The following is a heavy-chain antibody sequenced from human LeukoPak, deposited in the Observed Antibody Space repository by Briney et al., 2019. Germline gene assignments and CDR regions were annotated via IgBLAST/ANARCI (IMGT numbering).Heavy chain of an antibody. CDR2: IYPGDSDT. D-gene: IGHD3-22*01. CDR1: GYSFTSYW. Sequence: GESLKISCKGSGYSFTSYWIGWVRQMAGKGPEWMGIIYPGDSDTRYSPSFQGQVTISTDKSISIAYLQWSSLKASDTAMYYCARGDFYDRSCYFDHWGQGVLVTVSS. CDR3: ARGDFYDRSCYFDH. V-gene: IGHV5-51*01. J-gene: IGHJ4*02.